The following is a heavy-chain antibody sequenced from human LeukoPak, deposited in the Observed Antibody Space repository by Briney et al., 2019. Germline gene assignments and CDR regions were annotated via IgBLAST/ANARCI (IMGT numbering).Heavy chain of an antibody. D-gene: IGHD5-24*01. CDR2: IIPIFGTA. CDR3: TRGGDGYNYAPFFDY. J-gene: IGHJ4*02. V-gene: IGHV1-69*05. Sequence: SVKVSCKASGGTFSSYAISWVRQAPGQGLEWMGGIIPIFGTANYAQKFQGRVTITTDESTSTAYMELSSLRSEDTAVYYCTRGGDGYNYAPFFDYWGQGTLVTVSS. CDR1: GGTFSSYA.